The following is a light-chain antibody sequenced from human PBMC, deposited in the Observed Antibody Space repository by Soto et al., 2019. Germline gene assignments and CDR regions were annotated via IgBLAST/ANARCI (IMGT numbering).Light chain of an antibody. V-gene: IGKV3-20*01. CDR2: GAS. CDR1: QTVTNNY. CDR3: HQSSHSPRT. J-gene: IGKJ1*01. Sequence: EIVLTQSPGTLSLSPGDSATLSCRASQTVTNNYLAGYQQKPGQAPRLLISGASIRAPGIPDRFSGSGSGTDFTLTISRLEPEDFAVYYCHQSSHSPRTFGQGTKVEIK.